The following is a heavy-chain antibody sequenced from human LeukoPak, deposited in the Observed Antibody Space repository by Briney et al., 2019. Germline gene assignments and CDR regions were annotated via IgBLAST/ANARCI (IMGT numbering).Heavy chain of an antibody. CDR1: GFTFSDYA. D-gene: IGHD2-15*01. V-gene: IGHV3-23*01. Sequence: GGSLRLSCAASGFTFSDYAMGWVRQAPGKGLEWVSAISGSGGSTYYADSVKGRFTISRDKSKNTLYLQMNSLRAEDTAVYYCAREYCSGGSCYSENAFDIWGQGTVVTVSS. J-gene: IGHJ3*02. CDR3: AREYCSGGSCYSENAFDI. CDR2: ISGSGGST.